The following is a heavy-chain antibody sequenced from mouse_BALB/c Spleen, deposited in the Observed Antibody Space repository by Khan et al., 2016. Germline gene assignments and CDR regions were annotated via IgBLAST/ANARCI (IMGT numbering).Heavy chain of an antibody. V-gene: IGHV1-54*01. CDR2: INPGSGGT. D-gene: IGHD2-14*01. CDR1: GYAFTNYL. J-gene: IGHJ1*01. CDR3: ARGYGWYFDV. Sequence: VQLQESGAELVRPGTSVKVSCKASGYAFTNYLIEWVKQRPGQGLEWIGVINPGSGGTNYNEKFQGKATLTADKSSSTAYMQLSSLTSDDSAVYFCARGYGWYFDVWGAGTTVTVSS.